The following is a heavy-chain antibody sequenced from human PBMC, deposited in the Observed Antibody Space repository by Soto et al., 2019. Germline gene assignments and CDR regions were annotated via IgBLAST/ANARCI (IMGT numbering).Heavy chain of an antibody. D-gene: IGHD5-12*01. V-gene: IGHV1-69*01. Sequence: QVQLVQSGAEVKKPGSSVKVSCKVSGGTFSKYTINWVRQAPGQGLEWMAGIIPIYGTANYAQNFQGRISVTADESTTTAYMELRGLRSEDTAVYYCARDRDGYNYWYVDLWGRGSLITVSS. CDR1: GGTFSKYT. J-gene: IGHJ2*01. CDR2: IIPIYGTA. CDR3: ARDRDGYNYWYVDL.